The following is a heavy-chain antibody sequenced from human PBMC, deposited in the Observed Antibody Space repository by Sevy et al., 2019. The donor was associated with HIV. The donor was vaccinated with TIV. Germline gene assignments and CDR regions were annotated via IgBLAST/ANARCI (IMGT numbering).Heavy chain of an antibody. CDR1: GFTVNTYA. CDR2: INNSGGST. J-gene: IGHJ4*02. CDR3: VKERVGYISSWYYFDY. V-gene: IGHV3-23*01. Sequence: GGSLRLSRAVSGFTVNTYAMSWVRQAPGKGLEWVAVINNSGGSTDYADSVRGRFSISRDNPNVYLEMNSLRVEDTAVYYCVKERVGYISSWYYFDYWGQGTLVTVSS. D-gene: IGHD6-13*01.